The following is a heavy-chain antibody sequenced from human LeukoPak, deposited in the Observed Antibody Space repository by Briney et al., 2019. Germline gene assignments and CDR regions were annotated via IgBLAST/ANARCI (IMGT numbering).Heavy chain of an antibody. CDR3: ARHYGSGSYYDNWFDP. V-gene: IGHV4-59*01. CDR2: IYYSGST. Sequence: PSETLSLTCTVSGGSISSFYWSWIRQPPGKGLEWIGNIYYSGSTDYNPSLRSRVTISIDTSKNQFSLKLSSVTAADTAVYYCARHYGSGSYYDNWFDPWGQGTLVTVSS. CDR1: GGSISSFY. J-gene: IGHJ5*02. D-gene: IGHD3-10*01.